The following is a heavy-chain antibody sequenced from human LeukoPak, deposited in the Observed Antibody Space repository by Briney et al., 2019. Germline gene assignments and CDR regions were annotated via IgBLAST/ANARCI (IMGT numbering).Heavy chain of an antibody. V-gene: IGHV4-59*01. CDR2: IYYSGST. Sequence: PSETLSLTCTVSGGSISSYYWSWIRQPPGKGLEWIGYIYYSGSTNYNPSLKSRVTISVDTPKNQFPLKLSSVTAADTAVYYCGRVGSRWFFDYWGQGTLVSVSS. J-gene: IGHJ4*02. CDR1: GGSISSYY. D-gene: IGHD6-13*01. CDR3: GRVGSRWFFDY.